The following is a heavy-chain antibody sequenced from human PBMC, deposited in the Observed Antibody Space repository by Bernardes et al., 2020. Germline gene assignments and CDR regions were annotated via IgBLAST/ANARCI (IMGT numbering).Heavy chain of an antibody. V-gene: IGHV3-49*03. CDR3: TRASPITTSGIITGEGFDP. CDR2: ITNKNQGETT. D-gene: IGHD3-3*01. CDR1: GFNFGDYG. Sequence: GGSLRLSCSASGFNFGDYGLSWFRQAPGKGLEWVGFITNKNQGETTEYAASVADRFIISRDDSKRIAYLQMNSLKAEDTAVYYCTRASPITTSGIITGEGFDPWGQGTLVTVSS. J-gene: IGHJ5*02.